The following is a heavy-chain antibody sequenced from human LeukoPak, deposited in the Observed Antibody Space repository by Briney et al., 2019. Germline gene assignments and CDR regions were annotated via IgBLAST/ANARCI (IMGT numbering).Heavy chain of an antibody. D-gene: IGHD4-17*01. CDR1: GFTFSSYA. V-gene: IGHV3-23*01. Sequence: PGGSLRLSCAASGFTFSSYAMSWVRQAPGRGLEWVSAISGSGGSTYYADSVKGRFTISRDNSKNTLYLQMNSLRAEDTAVYYCAKGNGDHVGFDYWGQGTPVTVSS. J-gene: IGHJ4*02. CDR3: AKGNGDHVGFDY. CDR2: ISGSGGST.